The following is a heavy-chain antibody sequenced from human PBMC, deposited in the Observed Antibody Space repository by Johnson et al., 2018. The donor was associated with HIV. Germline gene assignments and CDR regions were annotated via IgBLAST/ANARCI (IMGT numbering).Heavy chain of an antibody. CDR3: ARGRKDIEAADGLDNDALDM. D-gene: IGHD5-12*01. J-gene: IGHJ3*02. CDR1: GFIFSNYG. Sequence: VQLVESGGGEVQPGRSLRLSCAASGFIFSNYGMHWVRLAPGKGLQWVAVISYGGGKKYYGDSVEGRFTISKDISKNTLYLQMDSLRPEDMAVYYCARGRKDIEAADGLDNDALDMWGQGTLVTVSS. CDR2: ISYGGGKK. V-gene: IGHV3-30*03.